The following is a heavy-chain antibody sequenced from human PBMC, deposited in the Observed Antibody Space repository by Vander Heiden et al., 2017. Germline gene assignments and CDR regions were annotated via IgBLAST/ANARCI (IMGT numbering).Heavy chain of an antibody. CDR1: GGSFSGYY. CDR2: INHSEST. V-gene: IGHV4-34*01. D-gene: IGHD1-26*01. Sequence: QVQLQQWGAGLLKPSETLSLTCAVYGGSFSGYYWSWIRQPPGKGLEWIGEINHSESTNYNPSLKSRVTISVDTSKNQFSLRLSSVTAADTAVYYCASLGGATPLDYWGQGTLVTVSS. CDR3: ASLGGATPLDY. J-gene: IGHJ4*02.